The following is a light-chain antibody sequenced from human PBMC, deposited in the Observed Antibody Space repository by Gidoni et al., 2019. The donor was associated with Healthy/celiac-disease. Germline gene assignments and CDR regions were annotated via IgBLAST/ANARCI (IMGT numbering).Light chain of an antibody. Sequence: EIVMTHTPATLSVSPGERATLSCRASQSVSTNLAWYQQKPGQAPRLLIYGASTRATGIPARVSGSGSGTEFTLTISSLQSEDLAVYFSQKYNNWPTFGQGTKVEIK. V-gene: IGKV3-15*01. CDR3: QKYNNWPT. J-gene: IGKJ1*01. CDR1: QSVSTN. CDR2: GAS.